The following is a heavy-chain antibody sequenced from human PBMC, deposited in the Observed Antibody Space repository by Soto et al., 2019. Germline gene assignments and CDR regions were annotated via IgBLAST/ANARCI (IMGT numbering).Heavy chain of an antibody. D-gene: IGHD2-2*01. V-gene: IGHV3-48*03. CDR1: GFTFSSYE. J-gene: IGHJ6*02. CDR3: ARVLVVPAGMDV. Sequence: GGSLRLSCAASGFTFSSYEMNWVRQAPGKGLEWVSYISSSGSTIYYADSVKGRFTISRDNAKNSLYLQMNSLRAEDTAVYYCARVLVVPAGMDVWGQGTTVTVSS. CDR2: ISSSGSTI.